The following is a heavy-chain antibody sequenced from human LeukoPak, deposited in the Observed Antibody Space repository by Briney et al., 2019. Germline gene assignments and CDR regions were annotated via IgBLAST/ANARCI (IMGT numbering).Heavy chain of an antibody. Sequence: SQTLSLTCTVSGGSINNGGYYWSWIRQHPGKGLEWIGYIYYSGTIYYNPSLKSRLTLSIDTSNNQFSLKLNSVTAADTAVYYCARGTYYYYDRSSYPPTYFDYWGQGTLVTVSS. CDR2: IYYSGTI. V-gene: IGHV4-31*03. CDR3: ARGTYYYYDRSSYPPTYFDY. D-gene: IGHD3-22*01. J-gene: IGHJ4*02. CDR1: GGSINNGGYY.